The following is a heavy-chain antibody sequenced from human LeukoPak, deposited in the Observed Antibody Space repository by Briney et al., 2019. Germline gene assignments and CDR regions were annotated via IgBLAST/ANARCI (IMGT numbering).Heavy chain of an antibody. CDR3: ARDLHDSSGYYTNPHWFDP. V-gene: IGHV1-3*01. D-gene: IGHD3-22*01. CDR2: INAGNGKT. Sequence: GASVKVSCKASGYTFSDCAMHWVRQAPGQRLEWMGWINAGNGKTKYSQKFQGRVTMTRDTSTSTVYMELSSLRSEDTAVYYCARDLHDSSGYYTNPHWFDPWGQGTLVTVSS. J-gene: IGHJ5*02. CDR1: GYTFSDCA.